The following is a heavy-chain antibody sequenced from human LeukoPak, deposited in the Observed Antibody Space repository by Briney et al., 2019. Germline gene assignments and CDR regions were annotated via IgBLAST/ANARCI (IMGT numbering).Heavy chain of an antibody. CDR1: GGTFTSYA. Sequence: SVKVSCKASGGTFTSYAISWVRQAPGQGLEWMGGIIPIFGTANYAQKFQGRVTITADESTSTAHMELSSLRSQPTAVYYGSIYTDNWNDGNWFDPWRQGTLVTVCS. CDR2: IIPIFGTA. CDR3: SIYTDNWNDGNWFDP. J-gene: IGHJ5*02. D-gene: IGHD1-1*01. V-gene: IGHV1-69*01.